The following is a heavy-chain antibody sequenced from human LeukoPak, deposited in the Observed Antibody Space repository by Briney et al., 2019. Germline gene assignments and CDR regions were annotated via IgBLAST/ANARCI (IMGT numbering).Heavy chain of an antibody. V-gene: IGHV4-39*07. CDR1: GVSISSSSYY. J-gene: IGHJ4*02. CDR3: ARDPAGIAVAGTFDY. D-gene: IGHD6-19*01. CDR2: IYYSGST. Sequence: PSETLSLTCTVSGVSISSSSYYWGWIRQPPGKGLEWIGSIYYSGSTYYNPSLKSRVTISVDTSKNQFSLKLSSVTAADTAVYYCARDPAGIAVAGTFDYWGQGTLVTVSS.